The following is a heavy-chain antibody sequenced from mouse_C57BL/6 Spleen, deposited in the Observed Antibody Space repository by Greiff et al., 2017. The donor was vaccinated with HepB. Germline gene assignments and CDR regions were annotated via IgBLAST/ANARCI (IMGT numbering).Heavy chain of an antibody. CDR2: IDPSDSYT. V-gene: IGHV1-69*01. CDR3: ARGWLHYYFDY. CDR1: GYTFTSYW. D-gene: IGHD2-3*01. J-gene: IGHJ2*01. Sequence: VQLQQPGADLVMPGASVKLSCKASGYTFTSYWMHWVKQRPGQGLEWIGEIDPSDSYTNYNQKFKGKSTLTVDKSSSTAYMQLSSLTSEDSAVYYGARGWLHYYFDYWGQGTTLTVSS.